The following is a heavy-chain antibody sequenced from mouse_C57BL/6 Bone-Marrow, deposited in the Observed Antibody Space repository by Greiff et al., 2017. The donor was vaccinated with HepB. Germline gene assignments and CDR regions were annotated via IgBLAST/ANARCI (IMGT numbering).Heavy chain of an antibody. Sequence: EVKLVESGGGLVKPGGSLKLSCAASGFTFSGYAMSWVRQTPEKRLEWVATISDGGSYTYYPDNVKGRFTISRDNAKNNLYLQMSHLKSEDTAVYYCAGGSAYYNSHYFDGWGHGTTLSVSS. D-gene: IGHD2-12*01. CDR3: AGGSAYYNSHYFDG. J-gene: IGHJ2*01. CDR2: ISDGGSYT. CDR1: GFTFSGYA. V-gene: IGHV5-4*03.